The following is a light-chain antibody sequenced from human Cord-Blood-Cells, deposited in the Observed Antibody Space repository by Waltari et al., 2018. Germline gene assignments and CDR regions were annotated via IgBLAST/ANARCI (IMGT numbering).Light chain of an antibody. CDR3: CSYAGSSTLV. CDR2: EVS. J-gene: IGLJ2*01. V-gene: IGLV2-23*02. CDR1: SSDVGSYNL. Sequence: QSALTQPASVSGSPGQSITISCTGTSSDVGSYNLVSWYQQHPGKAPKLMIYEVSKRPSGVSSRFPGCKSGNTASLTISGLQAEDEADYYCCSYAGSSTLVFGGGTKLTVL.